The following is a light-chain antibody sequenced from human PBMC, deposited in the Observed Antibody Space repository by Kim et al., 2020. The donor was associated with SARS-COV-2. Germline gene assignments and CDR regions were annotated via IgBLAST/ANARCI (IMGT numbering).Light chain of an antibody. CDR1: QSIINY. V-gene: IGKV1-39*01. Sequence: DIQMTQSPSSLSASVGDRVIITCRASQSIINYVNWYQQKPGKAPKLLIYTASNLQSGVPSRFSGSGSGTVFTLTISSLRPEDFATYHCQQGYITPYTFGQGTKLEIK. CDR3: QQGYITPYT. J-gene: IGKJ2*01. CDR2: TAS.